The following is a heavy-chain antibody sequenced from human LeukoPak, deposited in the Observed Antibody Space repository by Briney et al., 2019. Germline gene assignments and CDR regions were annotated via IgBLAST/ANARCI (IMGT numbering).Heavy chain of an antibody. V-gene: IGHV3-30*02. CDR3: TREQDREASATVVGDY. D-gene: IGHD4-23*01. CDR1: GFTFSSYG. CDR2: IHHDGSNK. J-gene: IGHJ4*02. Sequence: GGSLRLSCAASGFTFSSYGMHWVRQAPGKGLDWVAFIHHDGSNKYYADSVRGRFTISRDNSKNTLYLQMNSLRAEDTAVYYCTREQDREASATVVGDYWGQGTLVTVSS.